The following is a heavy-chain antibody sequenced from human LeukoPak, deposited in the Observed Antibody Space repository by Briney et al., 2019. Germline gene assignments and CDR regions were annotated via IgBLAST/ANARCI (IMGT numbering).Heavy chain of an antibody. CDR1: GGSISSYY. V-gene: IGHV4-59*08. CDR3: ARHKYYYGSGSVAFDI. Sequence: SETLFLTCTVSGGSISSYYWSWIRQPPGKGLEWIGYIYYSGSTNYNPSLKSRVTISVDTSKNQFSLKLSSVTAADTAVYYCARHKYYYGSGSVAFDIWGQGTMVTVSS. J-gene: IGHJ3*02. CDR2: IYYSGST. D-gene: IGHD3-10*01.